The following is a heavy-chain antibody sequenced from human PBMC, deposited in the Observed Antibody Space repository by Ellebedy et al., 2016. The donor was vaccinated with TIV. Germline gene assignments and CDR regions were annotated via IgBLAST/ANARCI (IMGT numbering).Heavy chain of an antibody. CDR3: VGDSRHDWGDFDL. V-gene: IGHV1-18*01. CDR2: ISPYSGNT. CDR1: GYDFLDYG. Sequence: ASVKVSCKASGYDFLDYGVSWVRQAPGQGLEWMGWISPYSGNTKSPRKFQGRVTMTTDTSTSTAYMDLRSLKSDDTAFYYCVGDSRHDWGDFDLWGRGSLVSVSS. J-gene: IGHJ2*01. D-gene: IGHD3-9*01.